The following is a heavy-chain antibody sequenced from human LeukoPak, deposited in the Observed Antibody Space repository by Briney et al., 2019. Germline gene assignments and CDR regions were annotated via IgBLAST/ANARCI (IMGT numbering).Heavy chain of an antibody. CDR2: IIPIFGTA. CDR1: GCTFSSYA. D-gene: IGHD3-22*01. CDR3: ARCLTFCGSSGYYYDRNGFD. Sequence: GASVKLSCKASGCTFSSYAISWVRQAPGHGLEWMGRIIPIFGTANYAQKFQGRVTITTDESTSTAYMELSSLRSEDTAVSHCARCLTFCGSSGYYYDRNGFDWGQKTLVTVSS. J-gene: IGHJ4*02. V-gene: IGHV1-69*05.